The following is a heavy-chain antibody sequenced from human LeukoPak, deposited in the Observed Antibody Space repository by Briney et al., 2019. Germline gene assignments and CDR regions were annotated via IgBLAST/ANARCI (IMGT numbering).Heavy chain of an antibody. Sequence: GASVKVSCKASGYTFTGHFMHWVRQTPGQGLEWVGWISPNSGATNYAVRFQGRISITSDTSSSTAYMELSRLRPADTAVYYCARGSQANWNDFGWFDPWGQGTLATVSS. D-gene: IGHD1-1*01. CDR1: GYTFTGHF. CDR2: ISPNSGAT. V-gene: IGHV1-2*02. J-gene: IGHJ5*02. CDR3: ARGSQANWNDFGWFDP.